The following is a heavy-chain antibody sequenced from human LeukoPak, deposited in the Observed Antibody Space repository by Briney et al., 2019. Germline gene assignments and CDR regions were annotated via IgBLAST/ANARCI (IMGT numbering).Heavy chain of an antibody. Sequence: GGSLRLSCAASGFTFSSYAMHWVRQAPGKGLEWVAVISYDGSNKYYADSVQGRFTISRDNSKNTLYLQMNSLRAEDTAVYYCASDQYSSGWYDYWGQGTLVTVSS. D-gene: IGHD6-19*01. V-gene: IGHV3-30-3*01. CDR3: ASDQYSSGWYDY. J-gene: IGHJ4*02. CDR2: ISYDGSNK. CDR1: GFTFSSYA.